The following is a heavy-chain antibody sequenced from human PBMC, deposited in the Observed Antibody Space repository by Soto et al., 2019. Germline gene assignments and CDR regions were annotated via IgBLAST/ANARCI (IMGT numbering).Heavy chain of an antibody. V-gene: IGHV3-21*01. CDR1: GFTFSSYS. Sequence: GGSLRLSCAASGFTFSSYSMNWVRQAPGKGLEWVSSISSSSSYIYYADSVKGRFTISRDNAKNSLYLQMNSLRAEDTAVYYCARAGLTYYYYYMDVWGKGTTVTVSS. J-gene: IGHJ6*03. CDR2: ISSSSSYI. CDR3: ARAGLTYYYYYMDV. D-gene: IGHD2-8*02.